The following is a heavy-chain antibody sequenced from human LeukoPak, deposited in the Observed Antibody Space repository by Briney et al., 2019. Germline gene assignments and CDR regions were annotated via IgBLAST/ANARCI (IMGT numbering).Heavy chain of an antibody. J-gene: IGHJ4*02. CDR1: GGYISSSNYY. V-gene: IGHV4-39*07. D-gene: IGHD6-19*01. CDR3: ARSRAAYSSATDFDF. Sequence: SETLSLTCTVSGGYISSSNYYWGWIRQPPGKGLEWIGSIYYSGITYYNPSLKSRVTISGDTSKNQFSLKLSSVTAADTAIYYCARSRAAYSSATDFDFWGQGTLVAVSS. CDR2: IYYSGIT.